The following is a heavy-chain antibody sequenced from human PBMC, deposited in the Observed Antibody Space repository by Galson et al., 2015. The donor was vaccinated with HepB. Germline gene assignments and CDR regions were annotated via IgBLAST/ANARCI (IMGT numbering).Heavy chain of an antibody. D-gene: IGHD3-10*01. V-gene: IGHV3-48*04. Sequence: SLRLSCAASGFTFSSQSMNWVRQAPGKGLEWISYISSSSSTIYYADSVKGRFIVSRDNARMSVFPQMNSLRGEDTAVYYCARGGPWFGERTEYFQNWGRGTLVTVSS. CDR1: GFTFSSQS. CDR2: ISSSSSTI. CDR3: ARGGPWFGERTEYFQN. J-gene: IGHJ1*01.